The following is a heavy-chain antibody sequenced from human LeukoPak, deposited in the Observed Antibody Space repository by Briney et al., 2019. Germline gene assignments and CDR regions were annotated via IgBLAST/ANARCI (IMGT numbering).Heavy chain of an antibody. CDR3: ARDSGDSPGGYYFDY. Sequence: GASVKVSCKASGYTFTSHGISWLRQAPGQGHEWMGWISAFNANTNYAHKPQDRVTITTETSPRTGYMELRSLRFDDTAVYYCARDSGDSPGGYYFDYWGQGTLVTVSS. CDR1: GYTFTSHG. V-gene: IGHV1-18*01. CDR2: ISAFNANT. J-gene: IGHJ4*02. D-gene: IGHD3-10*01.